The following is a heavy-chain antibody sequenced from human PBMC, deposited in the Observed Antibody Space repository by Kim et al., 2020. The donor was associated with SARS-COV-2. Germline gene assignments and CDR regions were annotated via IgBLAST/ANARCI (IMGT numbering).Heavy chain of an antibody. CDR2: TRFSTSDT. J-gene: IGHJ4*02. V-gene: IGHV3-21*01. D-gene: IGHD1-7*01. Sequence: GGSLRLSCTASGFPFKNYAMNWVRQDPGKGLEWVSSTRFSTSDTYYADSVKGRFTISRDNAKNSLYLQMNSLRAEDTAVYYCARDRYNGNSPFDYWGQGTLVTVSS. CDR1: GFPFKNYA. CDR3: ARDRYNGNSPFDY.